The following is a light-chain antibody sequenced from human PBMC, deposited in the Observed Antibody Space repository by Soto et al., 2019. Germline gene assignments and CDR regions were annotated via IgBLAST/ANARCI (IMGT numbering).Light chain of an antibody. CDR2: EDS. J-gene: IGLJ2*01. CDR1: SGSIASNY. V-gene: IGLV6-57*04. Sequence: NFMLTQPHSVSESPGKTVTISCTRSSGSIASNYVQWYKQRPGSAPTTVIYEDSQRPSGVPDRFSGSFDTSSNSASLTISGLKAEDEADYYCQSFDSSDQHIVFGGGTKVTVL. CDR3: QSFDSSDQHIV.